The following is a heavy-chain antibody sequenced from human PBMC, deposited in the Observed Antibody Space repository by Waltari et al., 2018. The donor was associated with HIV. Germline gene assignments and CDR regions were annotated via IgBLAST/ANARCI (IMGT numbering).Heavy chain of an antibody. CDR1: GGTFRTYA. D-gene: IGHD3-10*01. CDR3: AIFQCPDSNSCYTDHSDS. CDR2: IIPLFGTT. V-gene: IGHV1-69*12. J-gene: IGHJ4*02. Sequence: QVQLVQSGAEVKKPGSSVKVSCQASGGTFRTYAINWVRQAPGQGLEWMGRIIPLFGTTNHAQKFKGSLTLTADETSSTAYMELTSLRSDDTAIYFCAIFQCPDSNSCYTDHSDSWGQGTLVTVSS.